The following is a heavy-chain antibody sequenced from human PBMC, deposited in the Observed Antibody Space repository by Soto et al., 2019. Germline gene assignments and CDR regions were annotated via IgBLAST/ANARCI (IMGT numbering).Heavy chain of an antibody. V-gene: IGHV1-18*01. J-gene: IGHJ6*02. CDR2: ISAYNGNT. CDR1: GYTFTSYG. CDR3: ARSVGSYYDFWSGYPYYYDGLDV. Sequence: GSSVKVPCKDSGYTFTSYGISWVRQAPGQGLEWMGWISAYNGNTNYAQKLQGRVTMTTDTSTSTAYMELRSLRSDDTAVYYCARSVGSYYDFWSGYPYYYDGLDVWGQGTTVTVSS. D-gene: IGHD3-3*01.